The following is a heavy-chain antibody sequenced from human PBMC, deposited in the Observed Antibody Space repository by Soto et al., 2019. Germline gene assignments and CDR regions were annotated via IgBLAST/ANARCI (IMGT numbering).Heavy chain of an antibody. V-gene: IGHV1-69*06. CDR1: GGTFSSYA. CDR2: IIPIFGTA. Sequence: GASVKVSCKASGGTFSSYAISWVRQAPGQGLEWMGGIIPIFGTANYAQKFQGRVTITADKSTSTAYMELSSLRSEDTAVYYCARGSPNYFDWLSPYGMDVWGQGTTVTVS. CDR3: ARGSPNYFDWLSPYGMDV. D-gene: IGHD3-9*01. J-gene: IGHJ6*02.